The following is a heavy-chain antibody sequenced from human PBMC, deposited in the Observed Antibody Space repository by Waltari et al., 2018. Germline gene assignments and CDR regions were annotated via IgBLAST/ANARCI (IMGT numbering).Heavy chain of an antibody. J-gene: IGHJ4*02. CDR1: GGSFSGYY. CDR2: INHSGST. Sequence: QVQLQQWGAGRLKPSETLSLTCAVYGGSFSGYYWSWIRQPPGKGLEWIGEINHSGSTNYNPSLKSRVTISVDTSKNQFSLKLSSVTAADTAVYYCARGGGRRGDYWGQGTLVTVSS. V-gene: IGHV4-34*01. CDR3: ARGGGRRGDY. D-gene: IGHD3-16*01.